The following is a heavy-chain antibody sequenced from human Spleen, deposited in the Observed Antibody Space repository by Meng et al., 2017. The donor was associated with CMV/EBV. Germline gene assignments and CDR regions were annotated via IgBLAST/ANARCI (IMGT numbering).Heavy chain of an antibody. CDR3: AREGRGSSRFGYYAMDV. V-gene: IGHV4-34*01. Sequence: FTSYYVHWVRQAPGKGLEWVGEINHSGTTNYNPSLKSRVTISVDTSKNHFSLKLSSVTAADTAVYYCAREGRGSSRFGYYAMDVWGQGTTVTVSS. CDR2: INHSGTT. D-gene: IGHD6-6*01. CDR1: FTSYY. J-gene: IGHJ6*02.